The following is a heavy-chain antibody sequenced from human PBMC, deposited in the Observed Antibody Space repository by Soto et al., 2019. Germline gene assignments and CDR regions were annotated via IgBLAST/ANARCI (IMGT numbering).Heavy chain of an antibody. Sequence: QVQLVQSGAEVKKPGSSVKVCCKASGGTFSSYTISWVRQAPGQGLEWMGRIIPILGIANYAQKFQGRVTITADKSTSTAYMELSSLRSEDTAVYYCARFDYGDYYNWFDPWGQGTLVTVSS. CDR1: GGTFSSYT. J-gene: IGHJ5*02. V-gene: IGHV1-69*02. CDR3: ARFDYGDYYNWFDP. CDR2: IIPILGIA. D-gene: IGHD4-17*01.